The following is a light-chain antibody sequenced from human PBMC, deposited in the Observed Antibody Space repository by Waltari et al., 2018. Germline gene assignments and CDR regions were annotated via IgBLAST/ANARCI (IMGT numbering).Light chain of an antibody. CDR1: RSNIGNNA. CDR3: AAWDDSLKGVL. CDR2: ADV. V-gene: IGLV1-36*01. J-gene: IGLJ2*01. Sequence: QSVLTQTPSVSEAPRQRVTISCSGSRSNIGNNAVNWYQQVPGKAPKLLVFADVLLPSGVSDRFSCSKSGTSASLAISGLRSEDEGVYFCAAWDDSLKGVLFGGGTKLTVL.